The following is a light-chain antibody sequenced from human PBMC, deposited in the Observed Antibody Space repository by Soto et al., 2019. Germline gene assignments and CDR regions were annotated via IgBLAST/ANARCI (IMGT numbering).Light chain of an antibody. V-gene: IGKV1-5*01. CDR1: QTIDSW. Sequence: IQMTQSPSILSASVGDSVPITCRASQTIDSWVAWYQQKPGKAPKLLVYDATSLESGVSSRLSGSGYGTDFTLSINNLQPDDFATYYCQQYNRLITFGQGTRLEIK. J-gene: IGKJ5*01. CDR2: DAT. CDR3: QQYNRLIT.